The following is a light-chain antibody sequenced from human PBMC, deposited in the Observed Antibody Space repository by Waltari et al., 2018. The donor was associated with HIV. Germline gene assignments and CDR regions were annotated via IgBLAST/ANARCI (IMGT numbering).Light chain of an antibody. Sequence: QSVLTQPPSVSGAPGQRVTISCTGSSPHIGADYDVHWYQHLPGTAPKLLIYANTHRPSGVPDRFSGSKSGTSASLAITGLQAEDEAEYYCQSYDSSLSGYVVFGGGTKLTVL. J-gene: IGLJ2*01. CDR3: QSYDSSLSGYVV. CDR2: ANT. CDR1: SPHIGADYD. V-gene: IGLV1-40*01.